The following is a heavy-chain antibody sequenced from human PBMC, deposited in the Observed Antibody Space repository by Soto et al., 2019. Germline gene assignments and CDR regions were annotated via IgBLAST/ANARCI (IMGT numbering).Heavy chain of an antibody. V-gene: IGHV3-11*01. Sequence: QVQLVESGGGLVKPGGSLRLSCAASGFTFSDYYMSWIRQAPGKGLEWVSYISSSGSTIYYADSVKGRFTISRDKAKNSLDLQMNSLKAEDTAVYYCASDSPLTILYAFYIWGQGTMVTVAS. CDR1: GFTFSDYY. CDR3: ASDSPLTILYAFYI. J-gene: IGHJ3*02. D-gene: IGHD3-3*01. CDR2: ISSSGSTI.